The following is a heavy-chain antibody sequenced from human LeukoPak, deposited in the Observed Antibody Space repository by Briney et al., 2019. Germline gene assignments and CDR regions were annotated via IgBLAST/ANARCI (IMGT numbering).Heavy chain of an antibody. CDR2: INHSGST. J-gene: IGHJ4*02. CDR3: ARGHHIVVVTANFDY. Sequence: PGGSLRLSCAASGFTFSSYGMHWVRQAPGKGLEWIGEINHSGSTNYNPSLKSRVTISVDTSKNQFSLKLSSVTAADTAVYYCARGHHIVVVTANFDYWGQGTLVTVSS. CDR1: GFTFSSYG. D-gene: IGHD2-21*02. V-gene: IGHV4-34*01.